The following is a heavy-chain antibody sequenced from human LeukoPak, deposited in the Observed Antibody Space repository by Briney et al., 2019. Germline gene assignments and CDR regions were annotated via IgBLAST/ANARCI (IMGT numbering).Heavy chain of an antibody. J-gene: IGHJ5*02. CDR2: INHSGST. CDR3: ARHRYCSSTSCYFVSWLRYNWFDP. V-gene: IGHV4-39*01. Sequence: PSETLSLTCTVSGGSTSSSSYYWSWIRQPPGKGLEWIGEINHSGSTNYNPSLKSRVTISVDTSKNQFSLKLSSVTAADTAVYYCARHRYCSSTSCYFVSWLRYNWFDPWGQGTLVTVSS. CDR1: GGSTSSSSYY. D-gene: IGHD2-2*01.